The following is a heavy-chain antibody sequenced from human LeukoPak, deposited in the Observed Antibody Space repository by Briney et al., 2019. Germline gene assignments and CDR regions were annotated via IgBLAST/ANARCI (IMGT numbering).Heavy chain of an antibody. CDR1: GFTFSSYS. CDR2: IISSSSYI. J-gene: IGHJ4*02. V-gene: IGHV3-21*01. CDR3: ARVSVLGKWLSNRAYYFDY. D-gene: IGHD3-22*01. Sequence: GGCLRLSCAASGFTFSSYSMNWVRQAPGKGLEWVSSIISSSSYIYYADSVKGRFTISRDNAKNSLYLQMNSLRAEDTAVYYCARVSVLGKWLSNRAYYFDYWGQGTLVTVSS.